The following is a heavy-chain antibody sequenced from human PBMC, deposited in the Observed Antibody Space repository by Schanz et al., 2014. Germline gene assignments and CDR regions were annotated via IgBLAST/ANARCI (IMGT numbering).Heavy chain of an antibody. Sequence: VQVLESGEGLVEAGGSLRLSCAASGFTVRTFAMDWVRQAPGKGLEWVAVMWNDGIKTHYADSGKGRFTISRDNSKNSLYLQMNSLRAEHTAVYYCAKEKEEVAADGSFFDYWGQGTLVTVSS. J-gene: IGHJ4*02. V-gene: IGHV3-30*02. CDR3: AKEKEEVAADGSFFDY. CDR2: MWNDGIKT. D-gene: IGHD6-13*01. CDR1: GFTVRTFA.